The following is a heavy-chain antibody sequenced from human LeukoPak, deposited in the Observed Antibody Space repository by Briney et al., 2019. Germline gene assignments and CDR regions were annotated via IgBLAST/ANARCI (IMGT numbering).Heavy chain of an antibody. V-gene: IGHV1-2*02. J-gene: IGHJ4*02. CDR2: INPNSGGT. Sequence: VASVKVSCKASGYTFTGYYMHWVRQAPGQGLEWMGWINPNSGGTNYAQKFQGRVTMTRDTSLSTAYMELSRLRSDDTAVYYCMRVRGHAAASTWLSYWGQGTLVTVSS. CDR3: MRVRGHAAASTWLSY. D-gene: IGHD6-13*01. CDR1: GYTFTGYY.